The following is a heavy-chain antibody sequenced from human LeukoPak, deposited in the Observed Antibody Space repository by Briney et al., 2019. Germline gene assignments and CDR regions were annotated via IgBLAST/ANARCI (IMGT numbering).Heavy chain of an antibody. CDR2: VYYSGST. Sequence: SETLSLTCDVSGVSISPYYWSWIRQPPGKGLEWIGYVYYSGSTNYNPSLKSRVTISVDTSKNQFSLELSSVTAADTAVYYCARESISVAGYYYYGMDVWGQGTTVTVSS. CDR1: GVSISPYY. D-gene: IGHD6-19*01. CDR3: ARESISVAGYYYYGMDV. J-gene: IGHJ6*02. V-gene: IGHV4-59*01.